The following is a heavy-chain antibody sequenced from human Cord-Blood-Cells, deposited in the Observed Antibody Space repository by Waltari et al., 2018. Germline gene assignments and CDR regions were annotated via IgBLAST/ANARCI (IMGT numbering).Heavy chain of an antibody. Sequence: QVTLRESGPALVKPTQTLTLTCTFSGFSLSTSGMCVSWIRQPPGKALEWLARIDWDDDKSYSTSLKTRLTISKDTSKSLVVLRMTHMDPVDPATYYCALISPTGGVYYWGQGTLVTVSS. D-gene: IGHD7-27*01. V-gene: IGHV2-70*15. CDR3: ALISPTGGVYY. CDR2: IDWDDDK. J-gene: IGHJ4*02. CDR1: GFSLSTSGMC.